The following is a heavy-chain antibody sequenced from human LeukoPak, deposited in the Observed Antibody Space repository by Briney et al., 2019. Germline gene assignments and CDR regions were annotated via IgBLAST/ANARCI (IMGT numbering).Heavy chain of an antibody. V-gene: IGHV1-2*02. CDR1: GYTFTGYY. D-gene: IGHD6-13*01. CDR2: INPNSGGT. J-gene: IGHJ4*02. CDR3: ARGRWSNSGFDY. Sequence: GASVKVPCKASGYTFTGYYMHWVRQAPGQGLEWMGWINPNSGGTNYAQKFQGRVTVTRDTSISTAYMELSRLRSDDTAAYYCARGRWSNSGFDYWGQGTLVTVSS.